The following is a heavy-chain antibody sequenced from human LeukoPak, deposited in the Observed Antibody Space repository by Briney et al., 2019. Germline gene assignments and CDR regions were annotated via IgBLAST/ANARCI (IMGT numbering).Heavy chain of an antibody. V-gene: IGHV1-18*01. Sequence: ASVKVSCKASGYTFTSYAMNWVRQAPGQGLEWMGWISAYNGNTNYAQKLQGRVTMTTDTSTSTAYMELWGLRSDDTAVYYCAREAVAGTGRAFDIWGQGTMVTVSS. J-gene: IGHJ3*02. CDR2: ISAYNGNT. CDR3: AREAVAGTGRAFDI. CDR1: GYTFTSYA. D-gene: IGHD6-19*01.